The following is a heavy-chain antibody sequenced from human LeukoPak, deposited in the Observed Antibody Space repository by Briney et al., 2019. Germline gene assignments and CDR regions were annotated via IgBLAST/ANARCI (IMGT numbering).Heavy chain of an antibody. CDR1: GYTFTSYY. CDR2: INPSGGST. D-gene: IGHD3-22*01. J-gene: IGHJ3*02. V-gene: IGHV1-46*01. CDR3: ARATITMIVRGAFDI. Sequence: ASVKVSCKASGYTFTSYYMHWVRQAPGQGLEWMGIINPSGGSTSYAQKFQGRVTMTRDMSTSTVYMELSSLRSEDTAVYYCARATITMIVRGAFDIWGQGTMVTVSS.